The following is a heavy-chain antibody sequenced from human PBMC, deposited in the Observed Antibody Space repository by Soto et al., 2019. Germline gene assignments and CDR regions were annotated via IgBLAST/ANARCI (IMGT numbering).Heavy chain of an antibody. CDR1: GGTFSSYA. V-gene: IGHV1-69*01. D-gene: IGHD1-1*01. J-gene: IGHJ4*02. CDR2: IIPIFGTA. CDR3: ARDNADGYNSMGVS. Sequence: QVQLVQSGAEVKKPGSSVKVSCKASGGTFSSYAISWVRQAPGQGLEWMGGIIPIFGTANYAQKFQGRVTITADESTSTAYMELSSLISEDTAVYYCARDNADGYNSMGVSWGQGTLVTVSS.